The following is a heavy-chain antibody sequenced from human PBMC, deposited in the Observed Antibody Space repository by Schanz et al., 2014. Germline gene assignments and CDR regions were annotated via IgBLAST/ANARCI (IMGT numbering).Heavy chain of an antibody. J-gene: IGHJ4*02. CDR2: INTNTGNP. CDR1: GYTFTNYA. Sequence: QVQLVQSGSELKKPGASVKVSCKASGYTFTNYAINWVRQAPGQGLEWMGWINTNTGNPTYAQAFTGRFLFSLDTYVNTAYLQISSLEADDTAVYYCARRGIRGVFSSFDYWGLGTLVTVSS. D-gene: IGHD3-10*01. V-gene: IGHV7-4-1*02. CDR3: ARRGIRGVFSSFDY.